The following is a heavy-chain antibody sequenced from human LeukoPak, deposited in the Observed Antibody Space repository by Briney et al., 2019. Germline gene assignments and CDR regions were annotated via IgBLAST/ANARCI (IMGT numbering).Heavy chain of an antibody. D-gene: IGHD3-16*02. CDR2: IHPGDPDT. J-gene: IGHJ3*02. Sequence: GESLKISCKASGYSFTTDWIGWVRQMPGKGLEWMGIIHPGDPDTTYSPSFQGQVTISADKSISTAYLQWSSVKASDTAMYYCARSFTNAFDMWGRGTMVTVSS. CDR3: ARSFTNAFDM. CDR1: GYSFTTDW. V-gene: IGHV5-51*01.